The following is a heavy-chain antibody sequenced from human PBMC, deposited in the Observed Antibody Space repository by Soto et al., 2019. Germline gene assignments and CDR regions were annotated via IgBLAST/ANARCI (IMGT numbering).Heavy chain of an antibody. V-gene: IGHV3-30-3*01. Sequence: QVQLVESGGGVVQPGRSLRLSCAASGFTFSSYAMHWVRQAPGKGLEWVAVISYDGSNKYYADSVKGRFTISRDNCKNTLYLQMNSLRAEDKAVYYCARFGEYSSSPNYYYYYGMDVWGQGTTVTVSS. CDR2: ISYDGSNK. CDR1: GFTFSSYA. CDR3: ARFGEYSSSPNYYYYYGMDV. D-gene: IGHD6-6*01. J-gene: IGHJ6*02.